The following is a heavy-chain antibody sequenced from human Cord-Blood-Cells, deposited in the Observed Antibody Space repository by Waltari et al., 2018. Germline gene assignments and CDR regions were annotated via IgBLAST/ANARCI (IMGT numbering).Heavy chain of an antibody. J-gene: IGHJ3*02. CDR1: GCTISSYA. Sequence: QVQLVQSGAEVKKPGSSVKASCMASGCTISSYAISWVRQAPGQGLAWMGGIIPIFGTANYAQKFQGRVTITADESTSTAYMELSSLRSEDTAAYYCARDDAYCSSTSCYAFDIWGQGTMVTVSS. CDR2: IIPIFGTA. D-gene: IGHD2-2*01. V-gene: IGHV1-69*01. CDR3: ARDDAYCSSTSCYAFDI.